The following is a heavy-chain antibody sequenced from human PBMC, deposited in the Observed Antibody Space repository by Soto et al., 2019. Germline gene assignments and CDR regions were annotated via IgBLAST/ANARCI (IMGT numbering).Heavy chain of an antibody. J-gene: IGHJ3*02. CDR2: VSGSGGST. CDR3: AYERRCIAVVVVGAFDI. CDR1: GFTFSSYA. V-gene: IGHV3-23*01. D-gene: IGHD6-19*01. Sequence: GGSLSLSCAASGFTFSSYAMSWVRQAPGKGQEWVSAVSGSGGSTYYSNSVKGRFTISRDNSKNTLYLQMNSLRAEDTAVYYCAYERRCIAVVVVGAFDIWGQVTMVTVSS.